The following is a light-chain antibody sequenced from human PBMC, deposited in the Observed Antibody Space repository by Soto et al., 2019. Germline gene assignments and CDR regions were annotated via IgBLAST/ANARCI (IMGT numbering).Light chain of an antibody. Sequence: DIQRTQSPSSLSGSVGDRGTITCQASQDISNYLNWYQQKLGKAPKLLIYDASNLETGVPSRFSGSGSGTDFTFTISSLQPEDIATYYCQQYSHLITFGQGTRLEI. CDR3: QQYSHLIT. CDR1: QDISNY. V-gene: IGKV1-33*01. J-gene: IGKJ5*01. CDR2: DAS.